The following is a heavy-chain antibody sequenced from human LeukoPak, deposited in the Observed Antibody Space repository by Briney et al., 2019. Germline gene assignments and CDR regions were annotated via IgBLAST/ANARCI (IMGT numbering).Heavy chain of an antibody. D-gene: IGHD5-24*01. CDR2: IYYSGST. CDR1: GGSVSSGSYY. CDR3: ARIGLPGGRLQLQVFDY. V-gene: IGHV4-61*01. Sequence: SSETLSLTCTVSGGSVSSGSYYWSWIRQPPGKGLAWIGYIYYSGSTNYNPSLKSRVTISVDTSKNQFSLKLSSVTAADTAVYYCARIGLPGGRLQLQVFDYWGQGTLVTVSS. J-gene: IGHJ4*02.